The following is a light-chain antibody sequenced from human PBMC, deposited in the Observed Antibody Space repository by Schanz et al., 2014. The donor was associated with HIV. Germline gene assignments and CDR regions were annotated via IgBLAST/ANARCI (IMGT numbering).Light chain of an antibody. Sequence: QSVLTQPPSASGTPGQRVTISCSGSSSNIGAGYDVHWYHQLPGTAPKLLIHDNNNRPSGVPDRFSGSGSGTSASLAISGLQSEDEADYYCAGWDDSLNGWVFGGGTKLTVL. J-gene: IGLJ3*02. CDR3: AGWDDSLNGWV. CDR2: DNN. CDR1: SSNIGAGYD. V-gene: IGLV1-44*01.